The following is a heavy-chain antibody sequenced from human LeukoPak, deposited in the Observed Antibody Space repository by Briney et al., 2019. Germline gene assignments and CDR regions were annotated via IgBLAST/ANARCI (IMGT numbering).Heavy chain of an antibody. CDR1: GHTFTGYY. CDR2: INPNSGGT. D-gene: IGHD2-15*01. CDR3: ARDPIVVVAAGGWFDP. V-gene: IGHV1-2*02. Sequence: ASVKVSCKASGHTFTGYYMHWVRQAPGQGLEWMGWINPNSGGTNYAQKFQGRVTMTRDTSISTAYMELSRLRSDDTAVYYCARDPIVVVAAGGWFDPWGQGTLVTVSS. J-gene: IGHJ5*02.